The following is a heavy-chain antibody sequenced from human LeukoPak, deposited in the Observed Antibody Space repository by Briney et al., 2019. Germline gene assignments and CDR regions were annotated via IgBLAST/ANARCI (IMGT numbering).Heavy chain of an antibody. Sequence: SETLSLTCAVYGRSFSGYYWSWIRQPPGKGLEWIGEINHSGSTNYNPSLKSRVTISVDTSKNQFSLKLSSVTAADTAVYYCAGGDSSGWYGWFDPWGQGTLVTVSS. CDR1: GRSFSGYY. CDR2: INHSGST. J-gene: IGHJ5*02. V-gene: IGHV4-34*01. CDR3: AGGDSSGWYGWFDP. D-gene: IGHD6-19*01.